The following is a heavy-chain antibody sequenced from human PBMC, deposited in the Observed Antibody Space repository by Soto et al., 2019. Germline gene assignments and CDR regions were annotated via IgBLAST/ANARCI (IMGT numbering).Heavy chain of an antibody. D-gene: IGHD3-10*01. Sequence: GGSLRLSCAASGFPVSSNYMSWVRQAPGKGLEWVSVIYSGGSTYYADSVKGRFTISRDNSKNTLYLQMNSLRAEDTAVYYCAGTTYYGSGSYSPRGDHYYYGMDVWGQGTTVTVSS. J-gene: IGHJ6*02. CDR1: GFPVSSNY. V-gene: IGHV3-53*01. CDR2: IYSGGST. CDR3: AGTTYYGSGSYSPRGDHYYYGMDV.